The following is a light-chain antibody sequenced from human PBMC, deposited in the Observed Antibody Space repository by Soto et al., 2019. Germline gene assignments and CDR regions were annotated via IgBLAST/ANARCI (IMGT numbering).Light chain of an antibody. CDR3: QQYNSYSLT. J-gene: IGKJ5*01. CDR1: QSIGSW. Sequence: DNQMTQSPSTLSASVGDRVTITCRASQSIGSWLAWYQQNPGKAPKLLIYKASSLQIGVPSRFSGSGSGAEFTLPISSLQPDDFATYYCQQYNSYSLTFGRGTRLEMK. CDR2: KAS. V-gene: IGKV1-5*03.